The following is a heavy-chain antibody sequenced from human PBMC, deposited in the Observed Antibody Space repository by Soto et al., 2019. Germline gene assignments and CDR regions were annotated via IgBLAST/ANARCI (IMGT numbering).Heavy chain of an antibody. J-gene: IGHJ4*02. CDR1: GFTFSDYA. V-gene: IGHV3-23*01. CDR2: ISAGGST. CDR3: ANVPIWCSSTSCYTEGFDY. D-gene: IGHD2-2*02. Sequence: EVQLLDSGGGLVQPGGSLRLSCTASGFTFSDYAMSWVRQPPGKGLEWVSVISAGGSTYYADSVKGRFTVSRANSKNTLYQQMNSLRPEDTAVYYCANVPIWCSSTSCYTEGFDYWGQGTLVTVSS.